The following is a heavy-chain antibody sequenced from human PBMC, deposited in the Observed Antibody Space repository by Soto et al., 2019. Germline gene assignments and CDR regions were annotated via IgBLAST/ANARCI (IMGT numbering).Heavy chain of an antibody. CDR3: ARDPAGLYDILTGYYGYFDY. CDR2: IWYDGSNK. CDR1: GFTFSSYG. J-gene: IGHJ4*02. D-gene: IGHD3-9*01. Sequence: QVQLVESGGGVVQPGRSLRLSCAASGFTFSSYGMHWVRQAPGKGLEWVAVIWYDGSNKYYADSVKGRFTISRDNSKNPLYLQMNSLRAEETAVYYCARDPAGLYDILTGYYGYFDYWGQGTLVTVSS. V-gene: IGHV3-33*01.